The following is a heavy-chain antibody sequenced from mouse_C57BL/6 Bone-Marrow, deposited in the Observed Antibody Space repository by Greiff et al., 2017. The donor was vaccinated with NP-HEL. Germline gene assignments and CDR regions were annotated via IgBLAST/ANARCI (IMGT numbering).Heavy chain of an antibody. D-gene: IGHD2-2*01. V-gene: IGHV1-77*01. J-gene: IGHJ2*01. CDR3: ARGATMVTFFDY. Sequence: QVQLKESGAELVKPGASVTISCKASGYTLTDYFINWVKQRPGRGLVWIGKIGPGSGSTYYNEKFKGKATLTADKSSSTAYRQLSSLRSEDSAVDFCARGATMVTFFDYWGQGTTLTVSS. CDR2: IGPGSGST. CDR1: GYTLTDYF.